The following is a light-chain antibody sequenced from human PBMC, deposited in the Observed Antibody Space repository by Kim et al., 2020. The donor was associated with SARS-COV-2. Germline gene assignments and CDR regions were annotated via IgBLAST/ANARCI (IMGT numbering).Light chain of an antibody. V-gene: IGKV3-20*01. CDR1: RSVSSIY. J-gene: IGKJ1*01. CDR2: GSS. Sequence: SSGEIPLLPCWRSRSVSSIYLAWYQQRPDQAPRLLVYGSSSRATGIPDRFSGSGSGTDFTLTISRLEPEDFAVYYCQQSGSSPWTLGQGTKVDIK. CDR3: QQSGSSPWT.